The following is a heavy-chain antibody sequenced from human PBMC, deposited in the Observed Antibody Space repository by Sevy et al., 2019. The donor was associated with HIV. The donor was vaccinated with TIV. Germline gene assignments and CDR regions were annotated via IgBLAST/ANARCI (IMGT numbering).Heavy chain of an antibody. CDR1: GGSISSGGYY. Sequence: SETLFLTCTVSGGSISSGGYYWSWIRQHPGKGLEWIGYIYYSGSTYYNPSLKSRVTISVDTSKNQFSLKLSSVTAADTAGYYCARGIAAAGPIDYWGQGTLVTVSS. CDR3: ARGIAAAGPIDY. J-gene: IGHJ4*02. V-gene: IGHV4-31*03. D-gene: IGHD6-13*01. CDR2: IYYSGST.